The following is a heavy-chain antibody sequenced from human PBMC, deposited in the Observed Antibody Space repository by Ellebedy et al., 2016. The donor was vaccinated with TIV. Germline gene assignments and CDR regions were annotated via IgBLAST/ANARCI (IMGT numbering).Heavy chain of an antibody. CDR2: ISYDGSGK. CDR1: GFNVSIYG. J-gene: IGHJ4*02. V-gene: IGHV3-30*03. Sequence: GESLKISXAASGFNVSIYGMHWVRQAPGKGLEWVAVISYDGSGKFYADSVKGRFGITRDNSKNTLYLQMNSLRPEDTAVYYCARDLVPGIPDYFDYWGRGTLVTVSS. CDR3: ARDLVPGIPDYFDY. D-gene: IGHD3-10*01.